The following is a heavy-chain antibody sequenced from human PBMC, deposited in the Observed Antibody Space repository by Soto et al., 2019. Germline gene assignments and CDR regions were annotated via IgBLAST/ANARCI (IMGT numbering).Heavy chain of an antibody. Sequence: PSETLSLTCAVSGGSISSGGYSWSWIRQPPGKGLEWIGYIYHSGSTYYNPSLKSRVTISVDRSKNQFSLKLSSVTAADTAVYYCARQQYYGSGSYYLYGMDVWGQGTTVTVSS. CDR1: GGSISSGGYS. CDR2: IYHSGST. CDR3: ARQQYYGSGSYYLYGMDV. D-gene: IGHD3-10*01. V-gene: IGHV4-30-2*01. J-gene: IGHJ6*02.